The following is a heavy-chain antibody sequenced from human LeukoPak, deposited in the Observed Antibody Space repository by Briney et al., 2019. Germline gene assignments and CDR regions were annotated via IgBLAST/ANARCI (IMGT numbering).Heavy chain of an antibody. CDR2: INHSGST. Sequence: SETLSLTCAVYGGSFSGYYWSWIRQPPGKGLEWIGEINHSGSTNYNPSLKSRVTISVDTSKNQFSLKLSSVTAADTAVYYCARRSYFFVRYLDYWGQGTLVTVSS. CDR1: GGSFSGYY. V-gene: IGHV4-34*01. CDR3: ARRSYFFVRYLDY. J-gene: IGHJ4*02. D-gene: IGHD1-26*01.